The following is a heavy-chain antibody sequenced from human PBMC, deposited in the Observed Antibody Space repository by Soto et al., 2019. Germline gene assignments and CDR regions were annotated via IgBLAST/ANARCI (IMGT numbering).Heavy chain of an antibody. V-gene: IGHV1-46*01. CDR2: INPSGGST. CDR1: GYTFTSYY. D-gene: IGHD2-8*01. J-gene: IGHJ6*02. CDR3: ARQARYCTNGVCSAYGMDV. Sequence: QVQLVQSGAEVKKPGASVKVSCKASGYTFTSYYMHWVRQAPGQGLEWMGIINPSGGSTSYEQKVQGRVTMTRDTSTSTVYMELSSLRSEDTAVYYCARQARYCTNGVCSAYGMDVWGQGTTVTVSS.